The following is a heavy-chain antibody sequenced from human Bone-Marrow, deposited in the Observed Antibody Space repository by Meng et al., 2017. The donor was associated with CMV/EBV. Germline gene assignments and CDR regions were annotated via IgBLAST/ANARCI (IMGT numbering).Heavy chain of an antibody. J-gene: IGHJ4*02. V-gene: IGHV4-39*07. D-gene: IGHD3-10*01. Sequence: SETLSLTCTVSGGSIRSSSYYWGCIRQPPGKGLVWIGSIYFTGSTYYNPSLKSRVTISVDTSKNQFSLKLSSVTAADTAMYYCARVGTGYYGSGSYLYYFDYWGQGTLVTVSS. CDR3: ARVGTGYYGSGSYLYYFDY. CDR1: GGSIRSSSYY. CDR2: IYFTGST.